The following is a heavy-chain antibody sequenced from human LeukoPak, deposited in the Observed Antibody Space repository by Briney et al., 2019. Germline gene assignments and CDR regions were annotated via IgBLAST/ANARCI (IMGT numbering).Heavy chain of an antibody. D-gene: IGHD4-17*01. V-gene: IGHV1-69*13. CDR2: IIPIFGTA. Sequence: ASVKVSCKASGGTFSSYAISWVRQAPGQGLEWMGGIIPIFGTANYAQKFQGRVTITADESTSTAYMELSSLRSEDTAVYYCARLDYGDLSAPVVINAFDIWGQGTMVTVSS. J-gene: IGHJ3*02. CDR1: GGTFSSYA. CDR3: ARLDYGDLSAPVVINAFDI.